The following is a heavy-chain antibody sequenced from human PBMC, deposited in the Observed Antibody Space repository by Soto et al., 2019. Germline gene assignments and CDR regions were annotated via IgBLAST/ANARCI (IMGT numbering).Heavy chain of an antibody. CDR3: ARDRYYYDSSCYIGPTSL. Sequence: QVQLVQSGAEVKKPGASVKVSCKASGYTFTSYGISWVRQAPGQGLEWMGWISAYNGNTNYAQKIQGRVSLTTDTSTGTAYMELRSLRCDDMAVYYCARDRYYYDSSCYIGPTSLWGQGSLVTVSS. V-gene: IGHV1-18*03. J-gene: IGHJ4*02. CDR1: GYTFTSYG. CDR2: ISAYNGNT. D-gene: IGHD3-22*01.